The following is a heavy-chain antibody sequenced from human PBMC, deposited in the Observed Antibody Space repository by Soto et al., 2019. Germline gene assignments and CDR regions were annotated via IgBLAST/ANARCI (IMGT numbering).Heavy chain of an antibody. D-gene: IGHD1-1*01. J-gene: IGHJ5*02. CDR1: GFTFSSYA. CDR2: ISYDGSNK. V-gene: IGHV3-30-3*01. CDR3: ARGRLPGWNDGGGAWCDP. Sequence: QVPLVESGGGVVQPGRSLRLSCAASGFTFSSYAMHWVRQAPGKGLEWVAVISYDGSNKYYADSVKGRFTISRDNSKNTLYLQMNSLRAEDTAVYYCARGRLPGWNDGGGAWCDPWGQGTLVTVSS.